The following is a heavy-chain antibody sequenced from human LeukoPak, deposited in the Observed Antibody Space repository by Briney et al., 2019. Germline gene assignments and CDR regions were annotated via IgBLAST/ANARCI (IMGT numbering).Heavy chain of an antibody. J-gene: IGHJ3*02. CDR3: ASPKIGFDAFDI. CDR2: IKQDGSEK. V-gene: IGHV3-7*01. D-gene: IGHD2-21*01. Sequence: GGSLRLSCAASGFTFSSYWMSRVRQAPGKGLEWVAIIKQDGSEKYYVDSVKGRFTISRDNAKNSLYLQMNSLRAEDTAVYYCASPKIGFDAFDIWGQGTMVTVSS. CDR1: GFTFSSYW.